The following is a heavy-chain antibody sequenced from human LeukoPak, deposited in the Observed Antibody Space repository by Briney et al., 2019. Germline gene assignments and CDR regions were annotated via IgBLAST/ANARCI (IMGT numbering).Heavy chain of an antibody. D-gene: IGHD4-17*01. V-gene: IGHV4-34*01. J-gene: IGHJ6*03. CDR3: AGRRGGDYGMYYYYYMDV. CDR2: INHSGST. CDR1: GGSFSGYY. Sequence: PSETLSLTCAVYGGSFSGYYWSWIRQPPGKGLEWIGEINHSGSTNYNPSLKSRVTISVDTSKNQFSLMLSSATAANTAVYYSAGRRGGDYGMYYYYYMDVWGKGTTVTVSS.